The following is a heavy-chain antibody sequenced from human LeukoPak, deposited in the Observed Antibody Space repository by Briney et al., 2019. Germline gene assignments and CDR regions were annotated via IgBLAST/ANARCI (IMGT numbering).Heavy chain of an antibody. CDR3: ARAQIGEYGSRSYAFNI. CDR2: IKQDGSEK. CDR1: GFTFSSYW. V-gene: IGHV3-7*01. Sequence: GGSLRLSCAASGFTFSSYWMSWVRQAPGKGLEWVANIKQDGSEKYYVDSVKGRVTISRDNAKNSLYLQMNSLRAEDTAVYYCARAQIGEYGSRSYAFNIWGQGTMVTVSS. D-gene: IGHD3-10*01. J-gene: IGHJ3*02.